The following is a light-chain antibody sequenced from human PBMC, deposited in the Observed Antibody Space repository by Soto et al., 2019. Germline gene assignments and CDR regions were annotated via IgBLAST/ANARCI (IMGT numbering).Light chain of an antibody. CDR1: KLGDKY. CDR2: QDS. J-gene: IGLJ2*01. CDR3: QAWDSSTVV. V-gene: IGLV3-1*01. Sequence: SYELTQPPSVSVSPGQTASITCSGDKLGDKYACWYQQKPGQSPVLVIYQDSKRPSGIPERISGSNSGNTATLTIGGTQAMDEADYYCQAWDSSTVVFGGGTKLTVL.